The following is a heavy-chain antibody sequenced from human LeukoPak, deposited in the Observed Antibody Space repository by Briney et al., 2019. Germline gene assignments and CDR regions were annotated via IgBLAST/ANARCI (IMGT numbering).Heavy chain of an antibody. V-gene: IGHV1-8*03. CDR1: GYTFTTYD. D-gene: IGHD3-10*01. CDR2: MNPNSGNT. Sequence: ASVKVSCKASGYTFTTYDINWVRQATGQRLEWMGWMNPNSGNTGYAQKFQGRVTITRNTSISTAYMELSSLRSEDTAVYYCATYYGSGSYYNDAFDIWGQGTMVTVSS. CDR3: ATYYGSGSYYNDAFDI. J-gene: IGHJ3*02.